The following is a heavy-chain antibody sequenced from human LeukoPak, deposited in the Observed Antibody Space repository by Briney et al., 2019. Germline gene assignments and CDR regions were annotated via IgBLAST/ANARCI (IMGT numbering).Heavy chain of an antibody. Sequence: SETLSLTCTVSGGSISSYYWSWIRQPPGKGLEWIGYISSSGSTKYNPSLKSRVTISVDTSKNQFSLSLRSVTAADTAVYYCARRFDTSGWVDSWGQGTLVTVSS. CDR1: GGSISSYY. D-gene: IGHD6-19*01. CDR2: ISSSGST. CDR3: ARRFDTSGWVDS. J-gene: IGHJ4*02. V-gene: IGHV4-59*01.